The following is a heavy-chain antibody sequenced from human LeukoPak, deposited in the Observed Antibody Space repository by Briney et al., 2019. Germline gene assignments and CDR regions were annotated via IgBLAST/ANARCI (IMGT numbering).Heavy chain of an antibody. CDR3: AREGITIFGVVPYYYYYGMDV. CDR1: GYTFTSYY. D-gene: IGHD3-3*01. CDR2: INPSGGST. V-gene: IGHV1-46*01. J-gene: IGHJ6*02. Sequence: ASVTVSRKASGYTFTSYYMHWVRQAPGQGLEWMGIINPSGGSTSYAQKFQGRVTMTRDTSTSTVYMELSSLRSEDTAVYYCAREGITIFGVVPYYYYYGMDVWGQGTTVTVSS.